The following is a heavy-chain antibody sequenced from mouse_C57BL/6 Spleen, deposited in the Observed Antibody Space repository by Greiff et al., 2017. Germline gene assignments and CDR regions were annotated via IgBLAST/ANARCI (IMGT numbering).Heavy chain of an antibody. CDR3: AREGGYDDAMDY. Sequence: QVQLQQPGAELVKPGASVKLSCKASGYTFTSYWMHWVKQRPGQGLEWIGMIHPNSGSTNYNEKFKRKATLTVDKSSSTAYMQLSSLTSEDSAVYYCAREGGYDDAMDYWGQGTSVTVSS. CDR1: GYTFTSYW. CDR2: IHPNSGST. D-gene: IGHD2-2*01. V-gene: IGHV1-64*01. J-gene: IGHJ4*01.